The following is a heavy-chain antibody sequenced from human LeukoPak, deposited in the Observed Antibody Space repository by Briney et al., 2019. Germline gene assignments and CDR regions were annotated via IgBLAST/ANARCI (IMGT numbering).Heavy chain of an antibody. CDR2: IYYSGST. V-gene: IGHV4-39*01. CDR3: ARGGPLDAFDI. J-gene: IGHJ3*02. Sequence: SETLSLTCTVSGGSISSSGYYWGGIRQPPGKGLEWIGSIYYSGSTYYNPSLKSRVTISVDTSKKQFSLKLSSVTAADTAVYYCARGGPLDAFDIWGQGTMVPVSS. CDR1: GGSISSSGYY.